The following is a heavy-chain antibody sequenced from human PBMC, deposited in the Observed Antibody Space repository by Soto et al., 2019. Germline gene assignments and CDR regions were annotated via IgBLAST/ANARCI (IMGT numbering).Heavy chain of an antibody. CDR1: GHSISSGYY. V-gene: IGHV4-38-2*01. Sequence: SETLSLTCAVSGHSISSGYYWGWIRQPPGKGLEWIGSIYHSGSTYYNPSLKSRVTISVDTSKTQFSLKLSSVTAADTAVYYCASATYYYDSSGYPGAFDIWGQGTMVTVS. CDR3: ASATYYYDSSGYPGAFDI. J-gene: IGHJ3*02. CDR2: IYHSGST. D-gene: IGHD3-22*01.